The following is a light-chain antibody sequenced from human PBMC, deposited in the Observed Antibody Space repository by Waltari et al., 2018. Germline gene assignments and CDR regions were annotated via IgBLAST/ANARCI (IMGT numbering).Light chain of an antibody. V-gene: IGKV1-33*01. CDR3: QQLHSYPLT. J-gene: IGKJ4*01. CDR2: DAS. CDR1: QDISNY. Sequence: DIQMTQSPSSLSASVGDRVTITCQASQDISNYLNWYQQKPGKAPKLLIYDASNLETGVPSRFSGSGSGTDFTFTISSLQPEDIATYYCQQLHSYPLTFGGGTKVEIK.